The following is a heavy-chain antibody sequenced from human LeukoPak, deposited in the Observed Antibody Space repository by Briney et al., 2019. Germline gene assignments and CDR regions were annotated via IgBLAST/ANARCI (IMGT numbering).Heavy chain of an antibody. V-gene: IGHV4-4*02. J-gene: IGHJ4*02. CDR3: ARDGGGSGSYLGY. Sequence: SGTLSLTCAVSGGSISSSNWWSWVRQPPGKGLEWIGEIYHSGSTNYNPSLKSRVTISVDKSKNQFSLKLSSVTAADTAVYYCARDGGGSGSYLGYWGQGTLVTVSS. D-gene: IGHD3-10*01. CDR2: IYHSGST. CDR1: GGSISSSNW.